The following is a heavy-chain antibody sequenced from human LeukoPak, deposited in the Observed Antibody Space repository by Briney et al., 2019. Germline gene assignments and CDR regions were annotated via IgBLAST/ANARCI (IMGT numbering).Heavy chain of an antibody. CDR3: ARVDCSSTSCRQRNYYYYMDV. V-gene: IGHV1-69*05. CDR2: IIPIFGTA. Sequence: EASVKVSCKASGGTFSRYAISWVRQAPGQGLEWMGGIIPIFGTANYAQKFQGRVTIITDESTSTAYMELSSLRAEDTAVYYCARVDCSSTSCRQRNYYYYMDVWGKGTTVTVSS. J-gene: IGHJ6*03. CDR1: GGTFSRYA. D-gene: IGHD2-2*01.